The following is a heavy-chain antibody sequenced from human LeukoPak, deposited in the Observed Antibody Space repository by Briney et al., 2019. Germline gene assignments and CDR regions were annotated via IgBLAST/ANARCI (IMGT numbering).Heavy chain of an antibody. J-gene: IGHJ4*02. CDR3: ARPGGYTYGFFDY. CDR2: INQDTSEK. Sequence: XXXSYXMSWXRQAPGXGLEGVAHINQDTSEKYYVDSVKGRFTISRDNAKNSLYLQMNSLRVEDTAVYYCARPGGYTYGFFDYWGQGTLVTVSS. V-gene: IGHV3-7*01. CDR1: XXXSYX. D-gene: IGHD5-18*01.